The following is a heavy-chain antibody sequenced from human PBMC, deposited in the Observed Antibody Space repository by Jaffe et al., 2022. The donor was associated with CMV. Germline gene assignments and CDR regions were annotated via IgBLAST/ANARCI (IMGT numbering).Heavy chain of an antibody. CDR2: IKSKTDGGTT. CDR3: TTDRCLWGGGDCHTIDY. Sequence: EVQLVESGGGLVKPGGSLRLSCAASGFTFSNAWMSWVRQAPGKGLEWVGRIKSKTDGGTTDYAAPVKGRFTISRDDSKNTLYLQMNSLKTEDTAVYYCTTDRCLWGGGDCHTIDYWGQGTLVTVSS. D-gene: IGHD2-21*02. V-gene: IGHV3-15*01. J-gene: IGHJ4*02. CDR1: GFTFSNAW.